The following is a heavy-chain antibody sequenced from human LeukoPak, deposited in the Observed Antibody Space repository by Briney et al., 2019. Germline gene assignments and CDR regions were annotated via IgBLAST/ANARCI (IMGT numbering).Heavy chain of an antibody. CDR2: ISGSGGNT. V-gene: IGHV3-23*01. CDR1: GFTFSSYA. J-gene: IGHJ4*02. CDR3: ARDQNWNYDFDY. Sequence: PGGSLRLSCAAPGFTFSSYAMSWVRQAPGKGLEWVSVISGSGGNTYYADSVKGRFTISRDNSKNTLYLQMNSLRAEDTAVYYCARDQNWNYDFDYWGQGTLVTVSS. D-gene: IGHD1-7*01.